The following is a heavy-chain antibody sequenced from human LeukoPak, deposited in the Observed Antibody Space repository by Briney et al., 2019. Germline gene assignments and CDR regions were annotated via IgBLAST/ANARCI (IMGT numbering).Heavy chain of an antibody. J-gene: IGHJ4*02. CDR1: GYTFTNYA. D-gene: IGHD3-10*01. CDR3: ARDSTTTLDGSVSYWAPNF. V-gene: IGHV7-4-1*02. CDR2: INTNTGNP. Sequence: ASVKVSCKASGYTFTNYAMNWVRQAPGQGLEWMGWINTNTGNPTYAQGFTGRFVFSLDTSVSTAYLQISSLKAEDTAVYYCARDSTTTLDGSVSYWAPNFWGQGTLVTVSS.